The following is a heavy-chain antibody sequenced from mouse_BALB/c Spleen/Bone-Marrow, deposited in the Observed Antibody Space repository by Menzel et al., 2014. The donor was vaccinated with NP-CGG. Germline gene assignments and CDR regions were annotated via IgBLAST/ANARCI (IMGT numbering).Heavy chain of an antibody. Sequence: EVKLVESGGGLVKPGGSLKLFCAASGFTFSSNGMSWVRQTPEKRLERVATISGGGNYTYYPDSVKGRFTISRDNAKNNLYLQMSSLRSEDTALYYCARNYYGYDGYFDYWGQGTTLTVSS. CDR3: ARNYYGYDGYFDY. CDR2: ISGGGNYT. D-gene: IGHD2-2*01. J-gene: IGHJ2*01. CDR1: GFTFSSNG. V-gene: IGHV5-9-2*01.